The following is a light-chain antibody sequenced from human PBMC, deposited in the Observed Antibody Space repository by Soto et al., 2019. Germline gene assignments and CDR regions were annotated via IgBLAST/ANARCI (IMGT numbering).Light chain of an antibody. V-gene: IGKV1-12*01. Sequence: DIQMTQSPSSVSASVGDRVTITCRASQGISNCLAWYQQKPGKATQLLIYSASTIQSGVPSRFSGSGSGTDFTLTISSLQPEDFATYYCQQCNRFPITFGQGTRLEMK. J-gene: IGKJ5*01. CDR3: QQCNRFPIT. CDR1: QGISNC. CDR2: SAS.